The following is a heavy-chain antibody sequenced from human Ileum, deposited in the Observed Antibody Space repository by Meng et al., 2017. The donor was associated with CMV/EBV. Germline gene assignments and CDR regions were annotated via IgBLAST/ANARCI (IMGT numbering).Heavy chain of an antibody. CDR2: ITHSGRT. J-gene: IGHJ4*02. CDR3: ARGLASGWPDY. Sequence: QGRLEWGGAGFLKPLGTRSLTCAVFGGSFTCYYWSWFRQSPGKGLEWIGEITHSGRTSYNLSLKSRVTISVDMSKYQFSLKLTSVTAADTAIYYCARGLASGWPDYWGQGTLVTVSS. V-gene: IGHV4-34*01. CDR1: GGSFTCYY. D-gene: IGHD3-10*01.